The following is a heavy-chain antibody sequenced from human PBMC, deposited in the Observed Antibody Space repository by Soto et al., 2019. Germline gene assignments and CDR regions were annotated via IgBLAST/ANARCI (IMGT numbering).Heavy chain of an antibody. CDR3: ARDIFVVPAAVAPENYYCGLDA. Sequence: YRIISFCVGWVLKKPRKGLEWMGIIYPGDSETRYSPSFQGQVTISADKSTSTAYLQWSSLKASDTAMYYCARDIFVVPAAVAPENYYCGLDAWGKGTTITAS. CDR2: IYPGDSET. CDR1: YRIISFC. J-gene: IGHJ6*04. V-gene: IGHV5-51*01. D-gene: IGHD2-2*01.